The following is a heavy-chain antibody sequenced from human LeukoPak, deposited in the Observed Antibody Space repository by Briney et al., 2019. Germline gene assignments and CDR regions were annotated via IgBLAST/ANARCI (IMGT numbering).Heavy chain of an antibody. J-gene: IGHJ5*02. Sequence: SETLSLTCTVSGGSVSSGSYYWSWIRQPPGKGLEWIGYIYYSGSTNYNPSLKSRVTISVDTSKNQFSLKLSSVTAADTAVYYCARDVDPHNLFDPWGQGTLVTVSS. CDR1: GGSVSSGSYY. D-gene: IGHD2-15*01. V-gene: IGHV4-61*01. CDR3: ARDVDPHNLFDP. CDR2: IYYSGST.